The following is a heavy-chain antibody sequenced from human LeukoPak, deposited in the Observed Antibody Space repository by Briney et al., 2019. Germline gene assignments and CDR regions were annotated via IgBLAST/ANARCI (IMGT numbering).Heavy chain of an antibody. V-gene: IGHV3-7*04. CDR3: ATAMAAACFY. Sequence: QPGGSLRLSCAASGFTLSSNWMSWVRQAQGKGLEWVANIKQDGSEIHYVDYVKGRFTISRDNAKNSLYLQMNSLRVDDTAVYYCATAMAAACFYWGQGTLFSVSS. D-gene: IGHD6-13*01. CDR2: IKQDGSEI. J-gene: IGHJ4*02. CDR1: GFTLSSNW.